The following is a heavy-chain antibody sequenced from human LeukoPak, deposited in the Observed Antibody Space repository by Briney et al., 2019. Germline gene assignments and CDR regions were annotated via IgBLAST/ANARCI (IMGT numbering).Heavy chain of an antibody. CDR2: INPNSGGT. D-gene: IGHD6-13*01. CDR3: ATSSSWYWYFDY. V-gene: IGHV1-2*02. J-gene: IGHJ4*02. CDR1: GYTFTGYY. Sequence: GASVKVSCKASGYTFTGYYMHWVRQAPGQGLEWMGWINPNSGGTNYAQKFQGGVTMTRDTSISTAYMELSRLRSDDTAVYYCATSSSWYWYFDYWGQGTLVTVSS.